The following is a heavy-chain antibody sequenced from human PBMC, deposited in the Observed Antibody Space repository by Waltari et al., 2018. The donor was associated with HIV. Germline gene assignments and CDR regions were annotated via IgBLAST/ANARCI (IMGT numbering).Heavy chain of an antibody. V-gene: IGHV3-30*04. CDR3: ARDGHFYDSRPLDY. CDR2: ISYGGRNK. Sequence: QVQLLGSGGGGVQTGRSLRLSCAASGFTFSPSPMHWVRQAPGKGLEWVAIISYGGRNKYYADSVKGRFTISRDNSKNTVYLQMNSLRGEDTAVYYCARDGHFYDSRPLDYWGQGTLVTVSS. D-gene: IGHD3-22*01. J-gene: IGHJ4*02. CDR1: GFTFSPSP.